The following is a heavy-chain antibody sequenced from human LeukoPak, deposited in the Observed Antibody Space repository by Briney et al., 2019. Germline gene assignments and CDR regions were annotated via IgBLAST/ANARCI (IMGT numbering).Heavy chain of an antibody. J-gene: IGHJ3*02. CDR1: GFTFSSYG. Sequence: GGSLRLSCAASGFTFSSYGMHWVRHDPGKGLEWVAVISYDGSNKYYADSVKGRFTISRDNSKNTLYLQMNSLRAEDTAVYYCAKITWGGSVAAAAEPHAFDIWGQGTMVTVSS. V-gene: IGHV3-30*18. D-gene: IGHD6-19*01. CDR2: ISYDGSNK. CDR3: AKITWGGSVAAAAEPHAFDI.